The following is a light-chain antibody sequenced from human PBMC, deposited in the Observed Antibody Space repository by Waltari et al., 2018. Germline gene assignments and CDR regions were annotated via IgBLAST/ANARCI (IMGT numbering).Light chain of an antibody. V-gene: IGLV2-14*03. J-gene: IGLJ2*01. Sequence: QSALTQPASVSGSPGQSITISCTGTSSDIGGYDYVSWYQQTPGKAPKLMIYDIIKRPSGVSDRFSGSKSGNPASLTISGLQAEDEADYSCSSYAPSSTVFGGGTKLTVL. CDR1: SSDIGGYDY. CDR3: SSYAPSSTV. CDR2: DII.